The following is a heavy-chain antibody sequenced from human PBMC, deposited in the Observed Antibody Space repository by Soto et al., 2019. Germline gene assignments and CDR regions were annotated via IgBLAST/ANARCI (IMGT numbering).Heavy chain of an antibody. V-gene: IGHV4-59*01. CDR2: IYYSGST. CDR1: GGSISSYY. J-gene: IGHJ4*02. CDR3: ARGLYDSSGYYSEYYFDY. D-gene: IGHD3-22*01. Sequence: SETLSLTCTVSGGSISSYYWSWIRQPPGKGLEWIGYIYYSGSTNYNPSLKSRVTISVDTSKNQFSLKLSSVTAADTAVYYCARGLYDSSGYYSEYYFDYWGQGTLVTVSS.